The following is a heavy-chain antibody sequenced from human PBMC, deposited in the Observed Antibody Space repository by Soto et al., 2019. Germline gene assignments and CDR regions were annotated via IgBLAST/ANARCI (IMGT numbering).Heavy chain of an antibody. CDR3: ARNSYGRPFDY. D-gene: IGHD5-18*01. Sequence: PSETLSLTCAVYGGSFSGYYWSWIRQPPGKGLEWIGEINHSGSTNYNPSLKSRVTISVDTSKNQFSLKLSSVTAADTAVYYCARNSYGRPFDYWGQGTLVTVSS. V-gene: IGHV4-34*01. CDR1: GGSFSGYY. J-gene: IGHJ4*02. CDR2: INHSGST.